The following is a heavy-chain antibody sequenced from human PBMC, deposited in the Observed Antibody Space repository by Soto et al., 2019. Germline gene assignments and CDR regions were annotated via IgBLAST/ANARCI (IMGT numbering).Heavy chain of an antibody. V-gene: IGHV3-23*01. CDR1: GFSISSYA. J-gene: IGHJ4*02. D-gene: IGHD2-2*01. Sequence: ESLSLSCTVSGFSISSYALTWVRRAPGKGLEWISSVSAGDTSDYDDTVQGRFSISRDSSKTTLYLQMNRLRAEDTAVYFCAKDSASSSYRVYFDQWGQGTLVTVSS. CDR3: AKDSASSSYRVYFDQ. CDR2: VSAGDTS.